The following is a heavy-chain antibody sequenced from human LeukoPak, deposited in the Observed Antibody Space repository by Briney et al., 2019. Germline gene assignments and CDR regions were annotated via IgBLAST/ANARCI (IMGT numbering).Heavy chain of an antibody. CDR2: INPNSGGT. CDR1: GYTLTDYY. J-gene: IGHJ4*02. Sequence: ASVKVSCKASGYTLTDYYMHWVRQAPGQGLEWMGRINPNSGGTNYAQKFQGRVTMTRDTSISTVYMELSRLRSDDTAVYYCARALGIVEGNYWGQGTLVTVSS. CDR3: ARALGIVEGNY. D-gene: IGHD1-26*01. V-gene: IGHV1-2*06.